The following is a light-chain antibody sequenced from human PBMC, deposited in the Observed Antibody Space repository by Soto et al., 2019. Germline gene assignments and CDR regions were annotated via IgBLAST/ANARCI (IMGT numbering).Light chain of an antibody. Sequence: QSALPQPASVSGSPGQSITISCTGTSSDVGGYNYFSWYQQHPGKPPKLMIYDVSNRPSGFSNHFSGSKSGNTASLTISGLQAEDEADYYCSSYTSSSTRVFGGGTKLTVL. CDR2: DVS. CDR3: SSYTSSSTRV. CDR1: SSDVGGYNY. J-gene: IGLJ2*01. V-gene: IGLV2-14*01.